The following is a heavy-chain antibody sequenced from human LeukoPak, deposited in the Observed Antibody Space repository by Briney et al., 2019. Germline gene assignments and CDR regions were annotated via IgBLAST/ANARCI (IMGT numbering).Heavy chain of an antibody. Sequence: PSETLSLTCSVSGGYISTYYWSWIRQPPGRGLEWIGYVYYSGSTNYNPSLKSRVTMSVDTSKNQFSLQLRSVTPADTAVYYCTRDKGPSADRTAFDFWGQGTLVTASS. D-gene: IGHD2-2*01. CDR3: TRDKGPSADRTAFDF. J-gene: IGHJ4*02. V-gene: IGHV4-59*01. CDR2: VYYSGST. CDR1: GGYISTYY.